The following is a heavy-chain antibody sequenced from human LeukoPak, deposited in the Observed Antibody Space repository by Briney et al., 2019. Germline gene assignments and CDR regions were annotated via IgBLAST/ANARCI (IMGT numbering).Heavy chain of an antibody. CDR3: ARGPSGYHNT. J-gene: IGHJ4*02. V-gene: IGHV3-48*01. Sequence: GGSLRLSCAASGFTFSSYSMNWVRQAPGKGLEWVSYISSSSSTIYYADSVKGRFTISRDNAKNLLYLQMNSLRAEDTAVYYCARGPSGYHNTGGQGTLVTVSS. CDR1: GFTFSSYS. CDR2: ISSSSSTI. D-gene: IGHD5-12*01.